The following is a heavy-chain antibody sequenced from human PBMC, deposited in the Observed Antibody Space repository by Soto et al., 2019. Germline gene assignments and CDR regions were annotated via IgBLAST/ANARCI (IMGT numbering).Heavy chain of an antibody. Sequence: EAQLLDSGGGLVQPGRSLRLSCAASGFTFRTYAMSWVRQAPGKGLEWVSTISDSGTTYYANSVKGRFTISRDNSRNTLDLQMNSLRVEDTAVYYCAKGGDGSGSRTSCLYFDDSWGQGTLVTVSS. CDR3: AKGGDGSGSRTSCLYFDDS. CDR2: ISDSGTT. J-gene: IGHJ5*02. D-gene: IGHD2-2*01. V-gene: IGHV3-23*01. CDR1: GFTFRTYA.